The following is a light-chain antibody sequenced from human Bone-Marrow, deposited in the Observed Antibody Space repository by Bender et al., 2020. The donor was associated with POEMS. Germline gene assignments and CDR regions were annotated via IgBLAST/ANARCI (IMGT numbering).Light chain of an antibody. V-gene: IGLV3-21*02. CDR3: QVWDSSSDLLI. Sequence: SYVLTQTPSMPVAPGQTAKITCGGNSLGSKSVHWYQQKPGQAPVLVVYDDRARPSGIPARVSGSKSGDTAMLTISRVEAGDEADYYCQVWDSSSDLLIFGGGTKLTVL. CDR1: SLGSKS. J-gene: IGLJ2*01. CDR2: DDR.